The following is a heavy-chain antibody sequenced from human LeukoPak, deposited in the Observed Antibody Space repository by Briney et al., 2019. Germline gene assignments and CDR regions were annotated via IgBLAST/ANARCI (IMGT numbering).Heavy chain of an antibody. V-gene: IGHV3-30*18. Sequence: GRSLRLSCAASGFTFSSYGMHWVRQAPGKGLEWVAVISYDGSNKYYADSVKGRFTISRDNSKNTLYLQMNSPRAEDTAVYYCAKDKWQQLVPDYWGQGTLVTVSS. D-gene: IGHD6-13*01. J-gene: IGHJ4*02. CDR2: ISYDGSNK. CDR3: AKDKWQQLVPDY. CDR1: GFTFSSYG.